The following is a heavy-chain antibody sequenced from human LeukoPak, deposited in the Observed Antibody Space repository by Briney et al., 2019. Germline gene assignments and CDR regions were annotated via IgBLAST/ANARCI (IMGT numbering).Heavy chain of an antibody. CDR3: ARGSDSSILDY. Sequence: GGSLRLSCAASGFTFTSYSLNWVRLAPGKGLEWVSSFSSSRGHIYYADSVKGRFTISRDTAKKSLYLQMNSLRADDTAIYYCARGSDSSILDYWGQGTLVTVSS. D-gene: IGHD6-13*01. CDR1: GFTFTSYS. J-gene: IGHJ4*02. V-gene: IGHV3-21*01. CDR2: FSSSRGHI.